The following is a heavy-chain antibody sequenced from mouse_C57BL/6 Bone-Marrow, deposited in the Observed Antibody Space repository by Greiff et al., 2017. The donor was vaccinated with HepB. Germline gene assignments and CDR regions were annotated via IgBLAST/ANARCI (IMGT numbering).Heavy chain of an antibody. CDR2: INPYNCGT. D-gene: IGHD2-4*01. J-gene: IGHJ4*01. V-gene: IGHV1-22*01. CDR1: GYTFTDYK. CDR3: RGNYDYGDAVDY. Sequence: EVQLQQSGPELVKPGASVKMSCKASGYTFTDYKMHWVKQSHGKSLEWIGYINPYNCGTSYNQKFKGKATLTENKSSSTAYMELRSLTSEDSAVYYCRGNYDYGDAVDYWGQGTTVTVSS.